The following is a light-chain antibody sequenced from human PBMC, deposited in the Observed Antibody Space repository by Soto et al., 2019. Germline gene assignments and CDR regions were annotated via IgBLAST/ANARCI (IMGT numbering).Light chain of an antibody. CDR1: SSNIGSDY. V-gene: IGLV1-47*02. CDR3: ASWDDSLSGVV. Sequence: QSVLTQPLSASGTPGQRVTISCSGSSSNIGSDYVYWYQQLPGMAPNLLIYNDNQRPSGVSDRFSGSKSGTSASLAISGLRSEDEADYYCASWDDSLSGVVFGGGTKLTVL. J-gene: IGLJ3*02. CDR2: NDN.